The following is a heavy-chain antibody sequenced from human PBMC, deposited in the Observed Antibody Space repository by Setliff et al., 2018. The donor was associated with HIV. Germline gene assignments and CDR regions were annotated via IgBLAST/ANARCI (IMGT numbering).Heavy chain of an antibody. D-gene: IGHD3-10*01. CDR1: GYTFTSYA. Sequence: AASVKVSCKASGYTFTSYAMHWVRQAPGQRLEWTGWINAGNGNTKYSQKFQGRVTITRDTSASTAYMELSSLRSEDTAVYYCARGDMDFYGSGNSFLAPDSWGQGTLVTVSS. CDR2: INAGNGNT. V-gene: IGHV1-3*01. CDR3: ARGDMDFYGSGNSFLAPDS. J-gene: IGHJ4*02.